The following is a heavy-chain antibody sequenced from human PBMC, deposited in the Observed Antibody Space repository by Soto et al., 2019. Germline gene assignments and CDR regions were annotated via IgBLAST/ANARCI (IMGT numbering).Heavy chain of an antibody. CDR1: GGTFSSYA. CDR3: ARDPITIFGVGQGYYYGMDV. D-gene: IGHD3-3*01. J-gene: IGHJ6*02. CDR2: IIPIFGTA. V-gene: IGHV1-69*13. Sequence: ASVKVSCKASGGTFSSYAISWVREAPGQGLEWMGGIIPIFGTANYAQKFQGRVTITADESTSTAYMELSCLRSEDTAVYYCARDPITIFGVGQGYYYGMDVWGQGTTVTVSS.